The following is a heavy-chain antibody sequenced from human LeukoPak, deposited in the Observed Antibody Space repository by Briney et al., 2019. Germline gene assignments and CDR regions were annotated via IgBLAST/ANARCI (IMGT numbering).Heavy chain of an antibody. Sequence: GASVKVSCKASGYTFTSYYMHWVRQAPGQGLEWMGIINPSGGSTSYAQKFQGRVTMTRDTSTSTVYMELSSLRSEDTAVYYCARDSYSSSWYTPGGGGYWGQGTLVTVSS. J-gene: IGHJ4*02. D-gene: IGHD6-13*01. V-gene: IGHV1-46*01. CDR3: ARDSYSSSWYTPGGGGY. CDR2: INPSGGST. CDR1: GYTFTSYY.